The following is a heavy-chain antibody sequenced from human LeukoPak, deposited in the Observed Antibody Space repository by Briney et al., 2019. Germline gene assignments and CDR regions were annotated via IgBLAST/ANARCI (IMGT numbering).Heavy chain of an antibody. V-gene: IGHV4-34*01. J-gene: IGHJ4*02. CDR3: ARVEDSGYDWGYFDY. D-gene: IGHD5-12*01. CDR1: GRSFSGYY. Sequence: SETLSLICAVYGRSFSGYYWSWIRQPPGKGLEWIGEINYSGSTNYNPSLKSRVTISVDTSKNQFSLKLSSVTAADTAVYYCARVEDSGYDWGYFDYWGQGTLVTVSS. CDR2: INYSGST.